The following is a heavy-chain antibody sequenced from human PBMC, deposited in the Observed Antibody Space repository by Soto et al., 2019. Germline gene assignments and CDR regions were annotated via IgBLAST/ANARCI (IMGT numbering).Heavy chain of an antibody. CDR2: IRSKANSHATAYAAT. D-gene: IGHD6-13*01. Sequence: GGSLRLSCAASGFTFSGSAMHWVRQASGKGLEWVGRIRSKANSHATAYAATAYAASVKGRFTIARDDSKNSLYLQMNSLRAEDTAAYSCAKGTKGHSSSWPDYWGQGTLVTVSS. J-gene: IGHJ4*02. V-gene: IGHV3-73*01. CDR3: AKGTKGHSSSWPDY. CDR1: GFTFSGSA.